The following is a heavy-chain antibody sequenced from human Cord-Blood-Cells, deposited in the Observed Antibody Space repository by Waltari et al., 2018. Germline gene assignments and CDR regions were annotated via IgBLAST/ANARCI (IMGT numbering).Heavy chain of an antibody. Sequence: QVQLVQSGAEVKKPGASVKVSCKASGYNFTSYYMHWVRQAPGQGLEWMGIINPRGGSTSYAQKFQGRVPMTRDPSTSTVYMELSSLRSEDTAVYYCARDVGAYSSSNYYYYMDVWGKGTTVTVSS. CDR2: INPRGGST. D-gene: IGHD6-6*01. J-gene: IGHJ6*03. CDR1: GYNFTSYY. V-gene: IGHV1-46*01. CDR3: ARDVGAYSSSNYYYYMDV.